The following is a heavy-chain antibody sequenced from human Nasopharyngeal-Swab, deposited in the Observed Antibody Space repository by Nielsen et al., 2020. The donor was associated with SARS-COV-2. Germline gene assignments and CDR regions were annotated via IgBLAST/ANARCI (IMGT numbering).Heavy chain of an antibody. D-gene: IGHD2-2*01. CDR2: ISGSGGST. J-gene: IGHJ3*02. CDR1: GFMFSSFY. Sequence: GESLKISCTASGFMFSSFYMEWVRQAPGKGLEWVSAISGSGGSTYYADSVKGRFTISRDNSKNTLYLQMNSLRAEDTAVYYCAKGWGDCSSTSCYGPFGAFDIWGQGTMVTVSS. CDR3: AKGWGDCSSTSCYGPFGAFDI. V-gene: IGHV3-23*01.